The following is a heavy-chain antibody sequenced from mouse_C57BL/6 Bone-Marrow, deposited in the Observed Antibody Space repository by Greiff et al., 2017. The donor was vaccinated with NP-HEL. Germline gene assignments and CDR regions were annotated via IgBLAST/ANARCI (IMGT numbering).Heavy chain of an antibody. Sequence: QVQLQQSGAELARPGASVKLSCKASGYTFTSYGISWVKQRTGQGLEWIGEIYPRSGNTYYNEKFKGKATLTADKSSSTAYMELRSLTSEDSAVYFCARGQLRYFDVWGTGTTVTVSS. J-gene: IGHJ1*03. D-gene: IGHD6-1*01. CDR3: ARGQLRYFDV. V-gene: IGHV1-81*01. CDR1: GYTFTSYG. CDR2: IYPRSGNT.